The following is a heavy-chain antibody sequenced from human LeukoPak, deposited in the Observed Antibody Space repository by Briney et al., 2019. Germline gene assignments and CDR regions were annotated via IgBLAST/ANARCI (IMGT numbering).Heavy chain of an antibody. J-gene: IGHJ5*02. CDR3: ARSIVVVPAAIEPYNWFDP. Sequence: SVKVSCKASGGTFSSYAISWVRQAPGQGLEWMGGIIPIFGTANYAQKFQGRVTTTADESTSTAYMELSSLRSEDTAVYYCARSIVVVPAAIEPYNWFDPWGQGTLVTVSS. CDR2: IIPIFGTA. V-gene: IGHV1-69*13. CDR1: GGTFSSYA. D-gene: IGHD2-2*01.